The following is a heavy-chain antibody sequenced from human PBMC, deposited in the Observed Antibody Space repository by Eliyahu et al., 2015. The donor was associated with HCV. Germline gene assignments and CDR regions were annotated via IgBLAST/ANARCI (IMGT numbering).Heavy chain of an antibody. CDR2: IDPTDSYI. CDR3: VRHVGGGHGSVVY. Sequence: EVQLVQSGAEVKXPGESLRISCKGSGYSFTNYWXSWVRQMPGKGLEWMGRIDPTDSYIKYSPSFQGHVSISADKSISTAYLQWSSLKPSDTAIYYCVRHVGGGHGSVVYWGQGTLVTVSS. CDR1: GYSFTNYW. V-gene: IGHV5-10-1*03. D-gene: IGHD3-10*01. J-gene: IGHJ4*02.